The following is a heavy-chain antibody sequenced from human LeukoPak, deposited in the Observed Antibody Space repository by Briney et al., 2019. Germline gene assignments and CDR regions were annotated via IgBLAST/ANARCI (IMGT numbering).Heavy chain of an antibody. CDR2: ISSSGSTI. V-gene: IGHV3-48*03. Sequence: GGSVRLSCAASGFTFSSYEMNWVRQAPGKGLEWVSYISSSGSTIYYADSVKGRFTISRDNAKNSLYLQMNSLRAEDTAVYYCARCGYYGSGAYDYWGQGTLVTVSS. CDR1: GFTFSSYE. D-gene: IGHD3-10*01. J-gene: IGHJ4*02. CDR3: ARCGYYGSGAYDY.